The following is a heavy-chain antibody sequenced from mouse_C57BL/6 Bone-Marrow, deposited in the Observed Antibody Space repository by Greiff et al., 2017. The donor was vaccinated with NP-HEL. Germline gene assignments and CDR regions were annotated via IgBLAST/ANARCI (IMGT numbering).Heavy chain of an antibody. D-gene: IGHD2-2*01. CDR2: INPNNGGT. Sequence: EVQLQQSGPELVKPGASVKISCKASGYTFTDYYMNWVKQSHGKSLEWIGDINPNNGGTSYNQKFKGKATLTVDKSSSTAYMELRSLTSEDSAVHYCARDTMVKGYFDYWGQGTTLTVSS. CDR3: ARDTMVKGYFDY. J-gene: IGHJ2*01. V-gene: IGHV1-26*01. CDR1: GYTFTDYY.